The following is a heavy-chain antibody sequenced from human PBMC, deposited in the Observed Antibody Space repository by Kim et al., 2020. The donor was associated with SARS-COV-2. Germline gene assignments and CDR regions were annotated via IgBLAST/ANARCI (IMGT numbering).Heavy chain of an antibody. D-gene: IGHD3-16*01. V-gene: IGHV3-21*01. CDR3: ARDGGWPPRGDV. Sequence: GGSLRLSCAASGFTFSSYSMNWVRQAPGKGLEWVSSISSSSSYIYYADSVKGRFTISRDNAKNSLYLQMNSLRAEDTAVYYCARDGGWPPRGDVWGQGTTVTVSS. J-gene: IGHJ6*02. CDR1: GFTFSSYS. CDR2: ISSSSSYI.